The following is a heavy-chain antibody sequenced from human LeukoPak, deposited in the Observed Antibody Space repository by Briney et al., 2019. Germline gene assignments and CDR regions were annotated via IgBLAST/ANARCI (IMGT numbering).Heavy chain of an antibody. J-gene: IGHJ4*02. CDR2: IYYSGST. Sequence: PSETLSLTCTVSGGSISSYYWSWIRQPPGKGLEWIGYIYYSGSTNYNPPLKSRVTISVDTSKNQFSLKLSSVTAADTAVYYCARHFGAYGSGSYYDNPFDYWGQGTLVTVSS. CDR1: GGSISSYY. CDR3: ARHFGAYGSGSYYDNPFDY. D-gene: IGHD3-10*01. V-gene: IGHV4-59*08.